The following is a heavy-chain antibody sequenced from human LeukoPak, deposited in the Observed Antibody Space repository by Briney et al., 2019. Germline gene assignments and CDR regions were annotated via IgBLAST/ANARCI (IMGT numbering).Heavy chain of an antibody. CDR2: ISGSAGST. V-gene: IGHV3-23*01. J-gene: IGHJ4*02. CDR1: GFTFSNYA. Sequence: GGSLRLSCAASGFTFSNYAMSWVRQAPGKGLEWVSTISGSAGSTYYAGSVKGRFTISRDNAKNSLYLQMNSLRAEDTAVYYCARELAARQDLDYWGQGTLVTVSS. D-gene: IGHD6-6*01. CDR3: ARELAARQDLDY.